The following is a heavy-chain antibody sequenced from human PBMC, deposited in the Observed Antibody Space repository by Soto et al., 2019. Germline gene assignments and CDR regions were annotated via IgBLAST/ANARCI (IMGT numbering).Heavy chain of an antibody. J-gene: IGHJ6*02. D-gene: IGHD3-10*01. CDR3: ARHLLWDGSGATGGMDV. CDR1: GGSISSSSYY. V-gene: IGHV4-39*01. CDR2: IYYSGST. Sequence: PSETLSLTCTVSGGSISSSSYYWGWIRQPPGKGLEWIGSIYYSGSTYYNPSLKSRVTISVDTSKNQFSLKLSSVTAADTAVYYCARHLLWDGSGATGGMDVWGQGTTVNVSS.